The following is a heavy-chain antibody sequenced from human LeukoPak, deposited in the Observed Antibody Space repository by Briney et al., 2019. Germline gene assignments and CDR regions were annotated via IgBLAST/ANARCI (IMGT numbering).Heavy chain of an antibody. D-gene: IGHD3-22*01. CDR2: IYYSGST. CDR3: ATSGYYDSSGYSY. Sequence: SETLSLTCTVSGGSISSYYWSWIRQPPGKGLEWIGYIYYSGSTNYNPSLKSRVTISVDTSKNQFSLKLSSVTAADTAVYYCATSGYYDSSGYSYWGQGTLVIVSS. CDR1: GGSISSYY. J-gene: IGHJ4*02. V-gene: IGHV4-59*01.